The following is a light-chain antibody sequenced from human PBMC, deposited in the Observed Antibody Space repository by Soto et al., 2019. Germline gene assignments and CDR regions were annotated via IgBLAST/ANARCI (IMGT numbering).Light chain of an antibody. CDR1: QSISSW. Sequence: DLQMTPSPFSLSASVGDRVTIACRASQSISSWLAWYQQKPGKAPKLLIYDASSLESGVPSRFSGSGSGTEFTLTISSLQPDDFATYYCQQYNSHSWTFGQGTKVDIK. CDR3: QQYNSHSWT. V-gene: IGKV1-5*01. CDR2: DAS. J-gene: IGKJ1*01.